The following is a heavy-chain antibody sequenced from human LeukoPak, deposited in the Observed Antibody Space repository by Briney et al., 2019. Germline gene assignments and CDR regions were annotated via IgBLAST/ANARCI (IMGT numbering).Heavy chain of an antibody. CDR3: ARYDFILISYFDL. D-gene: IGHD3-3*01. CDR2: IYSDGST. J-gene: IGHJ2*01. V-gene: IGHV3-53*01. CDR1: GFTVSTNY. Sequence: GGSLRLSCAASGFTVSTNYMSWVRRAPGKKLEWVSDIYSDGSTFYADSVKGRFTISRDNSKNTLYLQMNSLRAEDTAVYHCARYDFILISYFDLWGRGTLVTVSS.